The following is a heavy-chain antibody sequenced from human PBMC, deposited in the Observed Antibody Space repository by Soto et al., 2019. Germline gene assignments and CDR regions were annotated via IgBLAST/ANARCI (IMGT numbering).Heavy chain of an antibody. CDR2: IIPIFGTA. CDR1: GGTFGSYA. CDR3: ASGEMRYYYDSSGYRLDY. D-gene: IGHD3-22*01. Sequence: ASVKVSCKASGGTFGSYAISWVRQAPGQGLEWMGGIIPIFGTANYAQKFQGRVTITADESTSTAYMELSSLRSEDTAVYYCASGEMRYYYDSSGYRLDYWGQGTLVTVSS. J-gene: IGHJ4*02. V-gene: IGHV1-69*13.